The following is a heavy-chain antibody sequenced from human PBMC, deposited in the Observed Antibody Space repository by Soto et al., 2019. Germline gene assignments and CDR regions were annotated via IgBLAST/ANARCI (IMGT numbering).Heavy chain of an antibody. CDR3: ARGRGYSYGLDP. D-gene: IGHD5-18*01. CDR1: GGSISSGDYY. CDR2: ISYSGTT. Sequence: SETLSLTCTFSGGSISSGDYYWSWIRQPPGKGLEWIGFISYSGTTSYSPSLKSRVAISLDTSKNQFSLSLSSVTAADTAVYYCARGRGYSYGLDPWGQGTLVTVSS. V-gene: IGHV4-30-4*01. J-gene: IGHJ5*02.